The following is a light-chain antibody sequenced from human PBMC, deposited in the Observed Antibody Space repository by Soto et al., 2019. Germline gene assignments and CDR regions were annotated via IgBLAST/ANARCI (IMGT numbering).Light chain of an antibody. CDR3: SSYTSSSTNV. Sequence: QSVLTHPASVSGSPGQSITISCTGTSSDVGGYNYVSWYQQHPGKAPKLMIYDVSNRPSGVSNRFSGSMSGNTASLTISGLQAEDEADYYCSSYTSSSTNVFGTGTKVTVL. CDR1: SSDVGGYNY. CDR2: DVS. V-gene: IGLV2-14*01. J-gene: IGLJ1*01.